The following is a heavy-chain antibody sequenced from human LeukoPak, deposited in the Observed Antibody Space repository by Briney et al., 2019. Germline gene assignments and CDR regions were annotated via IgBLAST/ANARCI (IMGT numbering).Heavy chain of an antibody. J-gene: IGHJ4*02. V-gene: IGHV1-3*01. CDR2: INAGNGNT. D-gene: IGHD1-26*01. CDR3: ARCTVGSYHLDY. CDR1: GYTFTSYA. Sequence: ASVKVSCKASGYTFTSYAMHWVRQAPGQRLEWMGWINAGNGNTKYSQKFQGRVTITRDTSASTAYMELSSLRSEDTAVYYCARCTVGSYHLDYWGQGTLVTVSS.